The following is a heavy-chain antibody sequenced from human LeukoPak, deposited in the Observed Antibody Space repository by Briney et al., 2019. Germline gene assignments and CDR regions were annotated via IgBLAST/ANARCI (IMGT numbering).Heavy chain of an antibody. D-gene: IGHD2-8*01. CDR3: ARDLPGVCYFDY. Sequence: ASVTVSCMASGYTFTSYGISWVRQAPGQGLEWMGWISAYNGNTNYAQKLQGRVTMTTDTSTSTAYMELRSLRSDDTAVYYCARDLPGVCYFDYWGQGTLVTVSS. J-gene: IGHJ4*02. CDR2: ISAYNGNT. CDR1: GYTFTSYG. V-gene: IGHV1-18*01.